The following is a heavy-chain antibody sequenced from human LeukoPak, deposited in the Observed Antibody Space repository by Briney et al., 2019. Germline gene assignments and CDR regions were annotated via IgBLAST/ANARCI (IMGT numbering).Heavy chain of an antibody. D-gene: IGHD5-24*01. CDR2: INPSGGST. V-gene: IGHV1-46*01. Sequence: ASVKVSCKASGYTFTSYYMHWVRQAPGQGLEWMGIINPSGGSTSYAQKFQGRVTMTRDTSTSTVYMELSSLRSEDTAVYYCARAGVEMATIYYAFDIWGQGTMVTVSS. CDR3: ARAGVEMATIYYAFDI. J-gene: IGHJ3*02. CDR1: GYTFTSYY.